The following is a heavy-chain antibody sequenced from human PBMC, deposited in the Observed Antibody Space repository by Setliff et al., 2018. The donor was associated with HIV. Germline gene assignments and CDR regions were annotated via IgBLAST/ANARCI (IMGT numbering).Heavy chain of an antibody. CDR1: GYSISIGYY. CDR3: ARRSIVGVTRGFYYYGLDV. D-gene: IGHD1-26*01. V-gene: IGHV4-38-2*01. CDR2: IYHSGIT. Sequence: PSETLSLTCAVSGYSISIGYYWGWIRQAPGKGLEWIGNIYHSGITYYNPSLKSRVTISVDTSKNQFSLRLSSVTAADTAVYYCARRSIVGVTRGFYYYGLDVWGQGTTVTVSS. J-gene: IGHJ6*02.